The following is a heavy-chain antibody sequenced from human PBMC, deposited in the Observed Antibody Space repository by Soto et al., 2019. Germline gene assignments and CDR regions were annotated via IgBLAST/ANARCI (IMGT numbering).Heavy chain of an antibody. Sequence: GGSLRLSCAASGFTFSSYGMHWVRQAPGKGLEWVAVIWYDGSNKYYADSVKGRFTISRDNSKNTLYLQMNSLRDEDTAVYYCARDRRDYGHDYYYYGMDVWGQGTTVTAP. V-gene: IGHV3-33*01. CDR1: GFTFSSYG. J-gene: IGHJ6*02. CDR2: IWYDGSNK. CDR3: ARDRRDYGHDYYYYGMDV. D-gene: IGHD3-16*01.